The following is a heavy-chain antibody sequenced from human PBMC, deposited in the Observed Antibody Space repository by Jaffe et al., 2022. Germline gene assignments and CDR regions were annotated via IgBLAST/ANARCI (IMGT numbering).Heavy chain of an antibody. CDR1: GYTFNFNTYA. J-gene: IGHJ3*01. CDR3: ARHGVGAAGRDDGFDL. Sequence: QAQLVQSGAEVKKPGASVKVSCKALGYTFNFNTYAMHWVRQAPGQRLEWMGQISAGKGFTKYSQKFQGRITITRDTSTNTVYMELRSLRSEDMGIYYCARHGVGAAGRDDGFDLWGQGTMVSVSA. CDR2: ISAGKGFT. D-gene: IGHD6-13*01. V-gene: IGHV1-3*01.